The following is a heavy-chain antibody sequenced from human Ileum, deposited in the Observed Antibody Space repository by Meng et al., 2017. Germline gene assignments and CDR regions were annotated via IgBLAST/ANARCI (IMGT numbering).Heavy chain of an antibody. J-gene: IGHJ2*01. CDR3: ARADYVRYFDL. CDR1: GGSIESNNW. V-gene: IGHV4-4*02. CDR2: VYHSGRT. D-gene: IGHD3-10*02. Sequence: SETLSLTCAVSGGSIESNNWWTWIRQPPGQGLEWIGEVYHSGRTHYNPSLQGRVTISIDNSKNRFSLSLNSVTAADTAIYYCARADYVRYFDLWGRGTLVTVSS.